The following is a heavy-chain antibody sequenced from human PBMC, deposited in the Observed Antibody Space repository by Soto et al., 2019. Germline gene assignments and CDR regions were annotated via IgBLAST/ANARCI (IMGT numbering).Heavy chain of an antibody. V-gene: IGHV3-23*01. Sequence: GGSLRLSCAASGFTFSSYAMTWVRQAPGKGLEWVSAISGSGGSTYYADSVKGRFTISRDNSKNTLFLQMSSLRAEDTAIYHCAKRNTFFGVVPYGLDVWGQGTTVTVSS. D-gene: IGHD3-3*01. CDR2: ISGSGGST. CDR1: GFTFSSYA. J-gene: IGHJ6*02. CDR3: AKRNTFFGVVPYGLDV.